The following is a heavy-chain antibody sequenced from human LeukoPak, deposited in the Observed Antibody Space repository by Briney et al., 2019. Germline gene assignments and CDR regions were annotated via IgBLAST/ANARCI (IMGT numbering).Heavy chain of an antibody. D-gene: IGHD2-2*01. CDR2: ISSSSSTI. Sequence: GGSLRLSCAASGFTFSSYSMNWVRQAPGKGLEWVSYISSSSSTIYYADSVKGRFTISRDNAKNSLYLQMNSLRAEDTAVYYCAKASVPAARGALDYWGQGTLVTVSS. CDR1: GFTFSSYS. CDR3: AKASVPAARGALDY. V-gene: IGHV3-48*04. J-gene: IGHJ4*02.